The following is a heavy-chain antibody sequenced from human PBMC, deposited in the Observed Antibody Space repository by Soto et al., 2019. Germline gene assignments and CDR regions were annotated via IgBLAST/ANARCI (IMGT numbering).Heavy chain of an antibody. Sequence: XETLSLTCAVAGCSISSYYWSWIRQPAGKGLDWIGRIYTSGSTNYNPSLKSRVTMSVDTSKNQFSLKLSSVTAADTAVYYCARDGDIVVVPAPSSTGYYYYYGMDVWGQGTTVTVSS. J-gene: IGHJ6*02. V-gene: IGHV4-4*07. CDR2: IYTSGST. D-gene: IGHD2-2*01. CDR3: ARDGDIVVVPAPSSTGYYYYYGMDV. CDR1: GCSISSYY.